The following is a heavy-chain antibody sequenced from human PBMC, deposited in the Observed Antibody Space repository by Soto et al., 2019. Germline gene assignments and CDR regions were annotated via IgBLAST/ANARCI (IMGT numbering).Heavy chain of an antibody. CDR2: IYYSGST. Sequence: QVQLQESGPGLVKPSETLSLTCTVSGGSISSYYWSWIRQPPGKGLEWIGYIYYSGSTNYNTSLKSRVTISVDTSKNQFSLKLSSVTAADTAVYYCARGGFGGYVLSAFDIWGQGTMVTVSS. CDR3: ARGGFGGYVLSAFDI. J-gene: IGHJ3*02. D-gene: IGHD5-12*01. CDR1: GGSISSYY. V-gene: IGHV4-59*01.